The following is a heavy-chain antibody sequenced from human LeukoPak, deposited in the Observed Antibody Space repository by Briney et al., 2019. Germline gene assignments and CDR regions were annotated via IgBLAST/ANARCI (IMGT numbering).Heavy chain of an antibody. CDR3: ARDGRGLELRGGSLYYYYYYMDV. CDR2: IYYSGST. V-gene: IGHV4-59*01. D-gene: IGHD1-7*01. Sequence: SETLSLTCNVSGGSMSSYYWSWIRQPPGKGLEWIGYIYYSGSTKYNPSLKSRVTISVDTSKNQFSLKLSSVTAADTAVYYCARDGRGLELRGGSLYYYYYYMDVWGKGTTVTVSS. CDR1: GGSMSSYY. J-gene: IGHJ6*03.